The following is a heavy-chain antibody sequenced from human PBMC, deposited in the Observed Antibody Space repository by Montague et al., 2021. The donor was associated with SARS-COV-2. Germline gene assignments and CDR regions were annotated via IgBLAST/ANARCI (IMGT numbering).Heavy chain of an antibody. Sequence: SETLSLTCTVSGGSISSFYWSWFRQPPGKGLEWIGYISDSGSTNYNPPLASRVTMSVDTSKNQFSLKVNSVTAADTAVYYCARHYSATLPAVYWGQGTLVTVSS. V-gene: IGHV4-59*08. CDR1: GGSISSFY. D-gene: IGHD2-15*01. CDR3: ARHYSATLPAVY. J-gene: IGHJ4*02. CDR2: ISDSGST.